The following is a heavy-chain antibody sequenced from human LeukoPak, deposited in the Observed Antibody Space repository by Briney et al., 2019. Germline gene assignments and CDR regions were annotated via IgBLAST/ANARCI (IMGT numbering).Heavy chain of an antibody. CDR2: INPNSGGT. CDR1: GYTFTGYY. D-gene: IGHD5-24*01. Sequence: ASVKVSCKASGYTFTGYYMHWVRQAPGQGLEWMGRINPNSGGTNYAQKFQGRVTMTRDTSTSTAYMELSRLSSDDTAVYYCARRRDGYNYEEYFQHWGQGTLVTVSS. CDR3: ARRRDGYNYEEYFQH. V-gene: IGHV1-2*06. J-gene: IGHJ1*01.